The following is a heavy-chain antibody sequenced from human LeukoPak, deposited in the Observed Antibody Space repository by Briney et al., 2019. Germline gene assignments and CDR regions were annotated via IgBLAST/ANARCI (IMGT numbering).Heavy chain of an antibody. V-gene: IGHV3-30*04. CDR2: ISDDGRHN. CDR3: ARVYLERLTAGYFDH. CDR1: GFTFSTYA. D-gene: IGHD2-8*01. Sequence: GGSLRLSCAASGFTFSTYAMNWVRQAPGKGLEWVAVISDDGRHNYYADSVKGRFTISRDNSKSMLYLQMNSLRDDDSAAYFCARVYLERLTAGYFDHWGQGTQVTVS. J-gene: IGHJ4*02.